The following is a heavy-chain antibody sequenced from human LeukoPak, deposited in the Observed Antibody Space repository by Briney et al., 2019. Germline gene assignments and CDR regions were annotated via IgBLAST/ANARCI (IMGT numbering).Heavy chain of an antibody. V-gene: IGHV1-46*01. CDR1: GYTFTSYY. J-gene: IGHJ2*01. CDR2: INPSGGST. CDR3: ARAGGRARWYFDL. Sequence: ASVKVSCKASGYTFTSYYMHWARQAPGQGLEWMGIINPSGGSTSYAQKFQGRVTMTSDTSTSTVYMELSSLRSEDTAVYYCARAGGRARWYFDLWGRGTLVTVSS. D-gene: IGHD1-26*01.